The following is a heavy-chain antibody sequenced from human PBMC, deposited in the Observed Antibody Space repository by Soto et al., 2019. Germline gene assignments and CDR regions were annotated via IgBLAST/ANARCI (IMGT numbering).Heavy chain of an antibody. CDR3: ARDLSFSPGEPLDLKAVAGTL. D-gene: IGHD6-19*01. J-gene: IGHJ4*02. CDR1: GYTFTSYG. CDR2: ISAYNGNT. V-gene: IGHV1-18*01. Sequence: QVQLVQSGAEVKKPGASVKVSCKASGYTFTSYGISWVRQAPGQGLEWMGWISAYNGNTNYAQKLQGRVTMTTDTSTSTAYMELRSLRSDATAVYYCARDLSFSPGEPLDLKAVAGTLWGQGTLVTVSS.